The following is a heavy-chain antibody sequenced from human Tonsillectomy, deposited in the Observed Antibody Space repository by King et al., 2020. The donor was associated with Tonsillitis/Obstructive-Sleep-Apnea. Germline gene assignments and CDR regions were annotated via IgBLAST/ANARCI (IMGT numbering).Heavy chain of an antibody. J-gene: IGHJ5*02. D-gene: IGHD6-6*01. CDR1: GYSFTSYW. Sequence: QLVQSGAEVKKPGESPKISCKGSGYSFTSYWIGWVRQMPGKGLEWRGIIYPGASDTRYSPSSQGQVTLPADKSISTAYLQWSSLKASDTAMYYFARLDSSSSISGRNWFDPWGQGTLVTVSS. CDR3: ARLDSSSSISGRNWFDP. CDR2: IYPGASDT. V-gene: IGHV5-51*01.